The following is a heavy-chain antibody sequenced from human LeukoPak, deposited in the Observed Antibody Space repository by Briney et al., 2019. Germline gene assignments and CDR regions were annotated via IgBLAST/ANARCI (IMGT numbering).Heavy chain of an antibody. CDR1: GYTFTSYG. CDR3: ARTRTYYYYYMDV. V-gene: IGHV1-18*01. Sequence: ASVKVSCKASGYTFTSYGISWVRQAPGQGLEWMGWISAYNGNTNYAQKLQCRVTMTTDTSTSTAYMELRSLRSNDTAVYYCARTRTYYYYYMDVWGKGTTVTVSS. J-gene: IGHJ6*03. CDR2: ISAYNGNT.